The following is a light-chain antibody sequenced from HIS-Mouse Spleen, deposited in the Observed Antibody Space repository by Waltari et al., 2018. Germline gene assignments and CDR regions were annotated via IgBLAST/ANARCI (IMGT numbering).Light chain of an antibody. CDR1: SSDVGSYNL. CDR2: EGS. CDR3: CSYAGSSTFEV. V-gene: IGLV2-23*03. J-gene: IGLJ2*01. Sequence: QSALTQPASVSGSPGQSITISCTGTSSDVGSYNLVSWYQQHPGKAPKLMLSEGSKRPSGVSNRFSGAKSGNTASLTISGLQAEDEADYYCCSYAGSSTFEVFGGGTKLTVL.